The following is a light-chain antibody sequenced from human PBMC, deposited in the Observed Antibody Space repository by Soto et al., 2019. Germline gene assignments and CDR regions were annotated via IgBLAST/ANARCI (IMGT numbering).Light chain of an antibody. CDR2: TNN. J-gene: IGLJ1*01. V-gene: IGLV1-44*01. CDR1: SSNIGSYT. Sequence: QAVVTQPPSASGTPGQRVTISCSGSSSNIGSYTVNWYQQLPGTAPKLLIYTNNQRPSGVPDRFSGSKSGTSASLAISGLQSEDEADYYCAAWDDSLSALYVFGTGTKLTVL. CDR3: AAWDDSLSALYV.